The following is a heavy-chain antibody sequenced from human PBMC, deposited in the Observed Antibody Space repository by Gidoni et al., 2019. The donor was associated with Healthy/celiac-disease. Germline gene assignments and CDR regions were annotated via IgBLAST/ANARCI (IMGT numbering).Heavy chain of an antibody. Sequence: QVQPQQWGAGLLQPSETLSLTCAVYGGSFSGYYWSWIRQPPGKGLEWIGEINHSGSTNYNPSLKSRVTISVDTSKNQFSLKLSSVTAADTAVYYCARVRAARGFDYWGQGTLVTVSS. CDR2: INHSGST. CDR1: GGSFSGYY. D-gene: IGHD6-6*01. J-gene: IGHJ4*02. V-gene: IGHV4-34*01. CDR3: ARVRAARGFDY.